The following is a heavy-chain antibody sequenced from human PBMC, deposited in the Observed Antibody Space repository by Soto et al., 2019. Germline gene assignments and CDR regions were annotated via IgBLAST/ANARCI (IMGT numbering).Heavy chain of an antibody. D-gene: IGHD6-13*01. Sequence: ASVKVSCKVSGYTLTELSMHWVRQAPGRGLEWMGGFDPEDGETIYAQKFQGRVTMTEDTSTDTAYMELSSLRSEDTAVYYCAAYDYAKISIAAADLWGQGTLVTVSS. V-gene: IGHV1-24*01. CDR1: GYTLTELS. CDR3: AAYDYAKISIAAADL. CDR2: FDPEDGET. J-gene: IGHJ4*02.